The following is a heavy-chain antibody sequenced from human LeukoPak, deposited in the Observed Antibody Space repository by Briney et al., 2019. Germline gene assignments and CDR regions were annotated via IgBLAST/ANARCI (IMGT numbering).Heavy chain of an antibody. CDR1: GGSISSSSYY. CDR3: ARVYNWNWFDP. Sequence: PSETLSLTCTVSGGSISSSSYYWGWIRQPPGKGLEWIGSIYYSGSTYYNPSLKSRVTISVDTSKNQFSLKLSSVTAADTAVYYCARVYNWNWFDPWGQGTLVTVSS. V-gene: IGHV4-39*07. J-gene: IGHJ5*02. D-gene: IGHD1-20*01. CDR2: IYYSGST.